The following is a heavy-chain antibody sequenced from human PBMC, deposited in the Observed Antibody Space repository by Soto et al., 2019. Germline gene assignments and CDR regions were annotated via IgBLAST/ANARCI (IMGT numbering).Heavy chain of an antibody. J-gene: IGHJ6*01. Sequence: QVQLQESGPGLVKPSETLSLTCTVSGGSVSSGSYYWSWIRQPPGKGLEWIGYIYYSGSTNYNPSLKSRVTISVDTSKNQFSLKLSSVTAADTAVYYCARGPNDSSSWYNGNYYYGMDVW. CDR2: IYYSGST. CDR1: GGSVSSGSYY. CDR3: ARGPNDSSSWYNGNYYYGMDV. D-gene: IGHD6-13*01. V-gene: IGHV4-61*01.